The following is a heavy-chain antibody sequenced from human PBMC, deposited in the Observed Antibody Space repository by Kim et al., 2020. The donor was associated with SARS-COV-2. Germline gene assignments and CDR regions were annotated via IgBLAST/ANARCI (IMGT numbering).Heavy chain of an antibody. CDR3: ARGGSYFGY. CDR1: GGSISSSSYY. J-gene: IGHJ4*02. D-gene: IGHD1-26*01. V-gene: IGHV4-39*01. Sequence: SETLSLTCTVSGGSISSSSYYWGWIRQPPGKGLEWIGSIYYSGSTYYNPSLKSRVTISVDTSKNQFSLKLSSVTAADTAVYYCARGGSYFGYWGQGTLVTVSS. CDR2: IYYSGST.